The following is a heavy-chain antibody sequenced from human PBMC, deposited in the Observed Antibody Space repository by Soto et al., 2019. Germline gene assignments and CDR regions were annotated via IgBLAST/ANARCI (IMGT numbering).Heavy chain of an antibody. CDR2: INSDGSST. J-gene: IGHJ4*02. CDR3: TRHWLATREFDY. D-gene: IGHD1-26*01. CDR1: GFTFSSYW. V-gene: IGHV3-74*01. Sequence: PGGSLRLSCAASGFTFSSYWMHWVRQAPGKGLVWVSRINSDGSSTSYADSVKGRFTISRDNAKNTLYLQMNSLRAEDTAVYYCTRHWLATREFDYWGQGTLVTVSS.